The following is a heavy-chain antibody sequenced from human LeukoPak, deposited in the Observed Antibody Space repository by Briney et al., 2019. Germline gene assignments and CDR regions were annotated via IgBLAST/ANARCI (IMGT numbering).Heavy chain of an antibody. Sequence: ASVKVSCKASGYTFTSYGISWVRQAPGQGLEWMRWISAYNGNTNYAQKLQGRVTMTTDTSTSTAYMELRSLRSDDTAVYYCARGMVAATIYYYGMDVWGQGTTVTVSS. V-gene: IGHV1-18*01. CDR3: ARGMVAATIYYYGMDV. CDR2: ISAYNGNT. D-gene: IGHD2-15*01. CDR1: GYTFTSYG. J-gene: IGHJ6*02.